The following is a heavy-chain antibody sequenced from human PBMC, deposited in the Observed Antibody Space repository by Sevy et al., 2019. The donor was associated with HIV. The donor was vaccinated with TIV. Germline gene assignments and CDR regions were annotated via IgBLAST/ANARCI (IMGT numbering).Heavy chain of an antibody. V-gene: IGHV3-43D*03. CDR2: ISWDGGST. Sequence: GGSLRLSCAASGFTIDDYAMHWVRQAPGKGLEWVSLISWDGGSTYYADSVKGRFTISRDNSKNSLYLQMNSLRAEDTALYYCAKDWGRGSYLFDYWGQGTLVTVSS. CDR3: AKDWGRGSYLFDY. J-gene: IGHJ4*02. CDR1: GFTIDDYA. D-gene: IGHD1-26*01.